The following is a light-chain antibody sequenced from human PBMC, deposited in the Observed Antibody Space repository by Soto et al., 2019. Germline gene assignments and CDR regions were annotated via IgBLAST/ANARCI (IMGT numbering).Light chain of an antibody. CDR2: LGS. CDR1: QILLHSNGYNY. V-gene: IGKV2-28*01. CDR3: QKYYNSPIT. Sequence: DIVITHSPLSLPVTPVDPASISFMSSQILLHSNGYNYLDWYLQKPGQSPQLLIYLGSNRASGVPDRFSGSGSGATFTLTISSLQAEDVAVYYCQKYYNSPITFGQGTRLEIK. J-gene: IGKJ5*01.